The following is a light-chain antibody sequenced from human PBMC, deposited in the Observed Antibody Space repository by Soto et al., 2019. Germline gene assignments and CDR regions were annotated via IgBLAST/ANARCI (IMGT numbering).Light chain of an antibody. CDR3: CSYASSSSYV. CDR2: EGT. V-gene: IGLV2-23*01. J-gene: IGLJ1*01. Sequence: QSALTQPASVSGSPGQSITISCSGNTSDVGGYILVSWYQQHTAEAPRLLIYEGTQRPSGVSSLCCVFMSGNTASLTISGLHAEDEADYYCCSYASSSSYVFGAGTKVTVL. CDR1: TSDVGGYIL.